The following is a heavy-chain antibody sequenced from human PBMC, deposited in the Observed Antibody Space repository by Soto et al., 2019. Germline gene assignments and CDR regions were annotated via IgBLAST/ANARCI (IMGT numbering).Heavy chain of an antibody. CDR2: ISRSGGST. V-gene: IGHV3-23*01. J-gene: IGHJ4*02. CDR3: AKGSASTYYFDS. Sequence: EVQLLESGEGLVQPGGSLRLSCAASGVTFSTYAMSWVRQAPGKGLEWVSAISRSGGSTYYADSVKGRFTVSRDNPENMLYLQMNSLRAEDTAVYFCAKGSASTYYFDSWGQGTLVTVSS. D-gene: IGHD6-19*01. CDR1: GVTFSTYA.